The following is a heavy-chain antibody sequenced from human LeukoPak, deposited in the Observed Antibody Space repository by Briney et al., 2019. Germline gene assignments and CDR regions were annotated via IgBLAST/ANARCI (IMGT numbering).Heavy chain of an antibody. Sequence: SVKVSCTASGGTFSSYAISWVRQAPGQGLEWMGGIIPIFGTANYAQKFQGRVTITADESTSTAYMELSSLRSEDTAVYYCYSRDGYNLDYWGQGTLVTVSS. D-gene: IGHD5-24*01. CDR1: GGTFSSYA. CDR3: YSRDGYNLDY. J-gene: IGHJ4*02. CDR2: IIPIFGTA. V-gene: IGHV1-69*13.